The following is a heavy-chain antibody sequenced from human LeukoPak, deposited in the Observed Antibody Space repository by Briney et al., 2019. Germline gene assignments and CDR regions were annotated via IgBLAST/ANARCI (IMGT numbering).Heavy chain of an antibody. V-gene: IGHV3-53*01. CDR1: GFTVSSKY. D-gene: IGHD1-26*01. CDR3: ARVGSTLPFDY. Sequence: PGGSLRLSCAASGFTVSSKYMSWVRQAPGKGLEWVSLIHSGGSTHYADSVKGRFTISRDNSKNTLYLQVNSLRTDDTAVYYCARVGSTLPFDYWGQGTLVAVSS. CDR2: IHSGGST. J-gene: IGHJ4*02.